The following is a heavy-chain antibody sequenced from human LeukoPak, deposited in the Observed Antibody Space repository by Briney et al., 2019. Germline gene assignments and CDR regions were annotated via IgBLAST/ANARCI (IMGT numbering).Heavy chain of an antibody. CDR1: GFTFSNYW. CDR3: ARDPLIAVAGIYFDY. Sequence: AGGSLRLSCAASGFTFSNYWMNWVRQAPGKGLEWVANIKEDGSEKNYVDSAKGRFTISRDNAKNSLYLQMSSLRAEDTAVYYCARDPLIAVAGIYFDYWGQGTLVTVSS. CDR2: IKEDGSEK. J-gene: IGHJ4*02. V-gene: IGHV3-7*05. D-gene: IGHD6-19*01.